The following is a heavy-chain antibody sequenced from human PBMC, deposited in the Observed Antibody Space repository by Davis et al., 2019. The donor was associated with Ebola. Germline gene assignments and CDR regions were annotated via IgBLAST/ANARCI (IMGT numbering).Heavy chain of an antibody. V-gene: IGHV7-4-1*02. D-gene: IGHD4-23*01. CDR2: INTNTGSP. CDR1: GYIFTSYS. Sequence: AASVKVSCKASGYIFTSYSLNWVRQAPGQGLEWMGWINTNTGSPTYAQGFTGRFVFSLHTSVNTSFLQITSLKSDDTAVYYCARERGFGGNPRLNGNWFDPWGQGTLVTVSS. J-gene: IGHJ5*02. CDR3: ARERGFGGNPRLNGNWFDP.